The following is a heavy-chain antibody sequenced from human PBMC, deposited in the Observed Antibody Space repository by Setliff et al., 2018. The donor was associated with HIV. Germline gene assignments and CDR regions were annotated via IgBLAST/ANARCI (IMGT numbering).Heavy chain of an antibody. V-gene: IGHV3-11*05. Sequence: LRLSCEASGFTFSDHYMTWIRQAPGKGLEWISYIRGDSTSINYADSVKGRFITPRDNAKNSLYLQMNSLRAEDTAVYYCTRDPRLVDFWGQGTMVTVSS. D-gene: IGHD2-8*02. CDR1: GFTFSDHY. CDR2: IRGDSTSI. J-gene: IGHJ3*01. CDR3: TRDPRLVDF.